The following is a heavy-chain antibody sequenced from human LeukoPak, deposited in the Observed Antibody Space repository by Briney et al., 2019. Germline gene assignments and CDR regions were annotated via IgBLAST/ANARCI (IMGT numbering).Heavy chain of an antibody. Sequence: GGSLRLSCAASGFTFSSYAMSWVRQAPGKGLEWVSAISGSDSSTYCADSAKGRFTISRDNSKNTLYLQMNSLRAEDTAVFYCAKYSGSGTKTFDYWGQGTLVTVSS. CDR2: ISGSDSST. CDR1: GFTFSSYA. CDR3: AKYSGSGTKTFDY. V-gene: IGHV3-23*01. J-gene: IGHJ4*02. D-gene: IGHD3-10*01.